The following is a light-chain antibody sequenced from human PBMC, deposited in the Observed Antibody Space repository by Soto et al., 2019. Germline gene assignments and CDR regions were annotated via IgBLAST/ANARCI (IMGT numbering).Light chain of an antibody. Sequence: QSALTQPASVSGSPGQSITISCTGTSSDIGGYNYVSWFQQHPGKAPKLIIYDVNNRPSGVSNRFSGSKSGTTASLAISGLQAEAEAEYFCSSYAGTNTLVLFGGGTKVTVL. CDR3: SSYAGTNTLVL. CDR1: SSDIGGYNY. J-gene: IGLJ2*01. CDR2: DVN. V-gene: IGLV2-14*01.